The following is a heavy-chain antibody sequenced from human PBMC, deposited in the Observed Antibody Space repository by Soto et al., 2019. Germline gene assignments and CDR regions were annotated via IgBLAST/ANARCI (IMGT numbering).Heavy chain of an antibody. J-gene: IGHJ6*02. CDR2: IDGSGANT. V-gene: IGHV3-53*01. D-gene: IGHD2-8*01. CDR3: AKSGKYCSNGVCSWASYYGMDV. Sequence: PGGSLRLSCAASGFTVSSNYMSWVRQAPGKGLEWVSGIDGSGANTYYADSVKGRLTISRDNFKNTLYLEMRSLRAEDMAVYYCAKSGKYCSNGVCSWASYYGMDVWGQGTTVTVSS. CDR1: GFTVSSNY.